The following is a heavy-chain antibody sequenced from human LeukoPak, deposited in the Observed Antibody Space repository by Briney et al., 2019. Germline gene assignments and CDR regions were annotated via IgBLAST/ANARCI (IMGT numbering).Heavy chain of an antibody. V-gene: IGHV4-59*01. CDR1: GGSISSYY. Sequence: PSETLSLTCTVSGGSISSYYWSWIRQPPGRGLEWVGYIYYSGSTNYNPSLKSRVTISVDTSKNQFSLKLSSVTAADPAVYHCARDVGITIFGVADDAFDIWGQGTMVTVSS. J-gene: IGHJ3*02. CDR3: ARDVGITIFGVADDAFDI. CDR2: IYYSGST. D-gene: IGHD3-3*01.